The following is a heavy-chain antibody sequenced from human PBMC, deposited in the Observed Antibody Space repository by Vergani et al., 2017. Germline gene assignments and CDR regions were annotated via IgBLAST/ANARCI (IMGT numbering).Heavy chain of an antibody. CDR2: IKQDGSEK. D-gene: IGHD3-3*01. CDR1: GFTFSSYW. V-gene: IGHV3-7*01. J-gene: IGHJ4*02. CDR3: ARAPYDFWSGYYLDY. Sequence: EVQLVESGGGLVQPGGSLRLSCAASGFTFSSYWMSWVRQAPGKGLEWVANIKQDGSEKYYVDSVKGRFTISRDNAKNSLYLQMNSLRAEDTAVYYCARAPYDFWSGYYLDYWGQGTLVTVSS.